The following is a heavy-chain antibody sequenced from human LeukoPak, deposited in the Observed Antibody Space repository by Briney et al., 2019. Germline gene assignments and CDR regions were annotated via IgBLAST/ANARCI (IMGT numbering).Heavy chain of an antibody. CDR2: ISAYNGNT. D-gene: IGHD3-22*01. V-gene: IGHV1-18*01. J-gene: IGHJ4*02. CDR1: GYTFTSYG. Sequence: ASVKVSCKASGYTFTSYGISWVRQAPGQGLEWMGWISAYNGNTNYAQKLQGRVTMTTDTSTSTAYMELRSLRSDDTAVYYCARGGSYDSSGYHENFDYWGQGTLVTVSS. CDR3: ARGGSYDSSGYHENFDY.